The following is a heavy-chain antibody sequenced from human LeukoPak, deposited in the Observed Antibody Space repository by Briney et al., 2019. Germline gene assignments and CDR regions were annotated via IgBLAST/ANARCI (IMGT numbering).Heavy chain of an antibody. J-gene: IGHJ6*03. CDR3: ARAGLSPRFPPPLYYYYMDV. D-gene: IGHD1-14*01. CDR1: GCTFTGYY. Sequence: ASVKVSCKASGCTFTGYYMHWVRQAPGQGLEWMGWINPNSGGTNYAQKFQGRVTMTRDTSISTAYMELSRLRSDDTAVYYCARAGLSPRFPPPLYYYYMDVWGKGTTVTVSS. V-gene: IGHV1-2*02. CDR2: INPNSGGT.